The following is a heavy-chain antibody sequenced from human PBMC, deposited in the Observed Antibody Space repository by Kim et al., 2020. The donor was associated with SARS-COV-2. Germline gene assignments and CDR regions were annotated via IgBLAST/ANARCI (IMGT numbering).Heavy chain of an antibody. Sequence: GGSLRLSCAASGFTFSSYGMHWVRQAPGKGLEWVAVIWYDGSNKYYADSVKGRFTISRDNSKNTLYLQMNSLRAEDTAVYYCARDITRMAAAGYYYYGMDVWGQGTTVTVSS. CDR2: IWYDGSNK. CDR1: GFTFSSYG. D-gene: IGHD6-13*01. CDR3: ARDITRMAAAGYYYYGMDV. J-gene: IGHJ6*02. V-gene: IGHV3-33*01.